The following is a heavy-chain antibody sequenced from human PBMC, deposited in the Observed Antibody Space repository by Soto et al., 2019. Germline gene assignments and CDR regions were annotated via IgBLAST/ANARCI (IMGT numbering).Heavy chain of an antibody. Sequence: TGGSLRLSCAASGFTFSSYAMSWVRQAPGKGLEWVSAISGSGGSTYYADSVKGRFTISRDNSKNTLYLQMNSLRAEDTAVYYCAKDYDILTGYFDYWGQGTLVTVSS. V-gene: IGHV3-23*01. CDR2: ISGSGGST. J-gene: IGHJ4*02. CDR3: AKDYDILTGYFDY. CDR1: GFTFSSYA. D-gene: IGHD3-9*01.